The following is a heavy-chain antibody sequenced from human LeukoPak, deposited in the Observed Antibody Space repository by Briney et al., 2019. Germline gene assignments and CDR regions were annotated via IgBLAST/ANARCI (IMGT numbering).Heavy chain of an antibody. CDR3: ARDFYYDSSDQSGVDY. CDR2: ISYDGSNK. Sequence: HPGGSLRLSCPASGFTFSSYAMHWVRQAPGKGLEWVAVISYDGSNKYYADSVKSRFTISRDNSKNTLYLQMNSLRAEDTAVYYCARDFYYDSSDQSGVDYWGQGTLVTVSS. CDR1: GFTFSSYA. V-gene: IGHV3-30*01. D-gene: IGHD3-22*01. J-gene: IGHJ4*02.